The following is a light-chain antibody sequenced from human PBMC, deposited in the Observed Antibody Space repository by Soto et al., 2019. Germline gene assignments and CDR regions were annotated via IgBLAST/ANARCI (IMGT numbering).Light chain of an antibody. Sequence: QSVLTQPASVSGSPGQSITISCTGTNSDIGGYNYVSWYQQHPGKAPKLMIYDVTNRPSGVSNRFSGSKSGNTASLTISGLQAEDEADYYCASYTSSGTVIFGGGTQLTVL. V-gene: IGLV2-14*03. CDR3: ASYTSSGTVI. J-gene: IGLJ2*01. CDR1: NSDIGGYNY. CDR2: DVT.